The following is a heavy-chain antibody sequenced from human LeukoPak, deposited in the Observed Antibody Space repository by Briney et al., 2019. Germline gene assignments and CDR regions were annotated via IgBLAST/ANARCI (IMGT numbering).Heavy chain of an antibody. CDR1: GYTFTSYG. V-gene: IGHV1-18*01. Sequence: ASVKVSCKASGYTFTSYGISWVRQAPGQGLEWMGWVSAYNGNTNYAQKLQGRVTMTTDTSTSTAYMELRSLRSDDTAVYYCARDFYSSSWRPNWFDPWGQGTLVTVSS. J-gene: IGHJ5*02. D-gene: IGHD6-13*01. CDR2: VSAYNGNT. CDR3: ARDFYSSSWRPNWFDP.